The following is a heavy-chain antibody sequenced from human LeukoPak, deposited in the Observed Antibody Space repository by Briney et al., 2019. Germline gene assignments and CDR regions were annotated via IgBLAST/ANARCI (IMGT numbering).Heavy chain of an antibody. V-gene: IGHV3-21*01. CDR2: ISSSSSYI. J-gene: IGHJ5*02. D-gene: IGHD2-21*02. CDR1: GFTLSNYN. CDR3: AKERTRVTGGWT. Sequence: AGGSLRLSCAASGFTLSNYNMNWVRQAPGKGLEWVSSISSSSSYIYYADSVKGRFTISRDNSKNTVYLQMDSLRPEDTAMYYCAKERTRVTGGWTWGQGTLVTVSS.